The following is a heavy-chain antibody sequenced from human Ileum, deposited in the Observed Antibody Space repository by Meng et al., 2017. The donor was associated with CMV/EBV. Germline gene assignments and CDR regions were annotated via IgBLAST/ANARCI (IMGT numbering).Heavy chain of an antibody. CDR1: GFAFGDYP. CDR2: INHDATRV. V-gene: IGHV3-21*04. Sequence: EGQLWEVGGNLAKPGGSLRLSCAASGFAFGDYPMNWVRQAPGKGLECISSINHDATRVYYADSVKGRFTISRDNAKSSVFLQMIGLRAEDTAVYYCAKDLSVVVAADWFDPSGQGILVTVSS. J-gene: IGHJ5*02. CDR3: AKDLSVVVAADWFDP. D-gene: IGHD2-15*01.